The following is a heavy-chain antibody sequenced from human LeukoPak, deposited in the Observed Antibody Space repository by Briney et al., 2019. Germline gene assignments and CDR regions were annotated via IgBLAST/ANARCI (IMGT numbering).Heavy chain of an antibody. J-gene: IGHJ4*02. CDR1: EFTFSSYW. CDR2: IKQDGSEK. D-gene: IGHD3-16*01. CDR3: AKDRLGGPYFFHY. V-gene: IGHV3-7*01. Sequence: PGGSLRLSCAASEFTFSSYWMSWVRQAPGKGLEWVANIKQDGSEKYYVDSVKGRFTISRDNAKNSLYLQMNSLRAEDTAVYYCAKDRLGGPYFFHYWGQGTLVTVSS.